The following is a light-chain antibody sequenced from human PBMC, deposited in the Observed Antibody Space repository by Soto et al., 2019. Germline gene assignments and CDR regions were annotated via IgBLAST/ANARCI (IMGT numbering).Light chain of an antibody. J-gene: IGKJ2*01. Sequence: ENVLTQSPGTLYLSPGERATLSCRASQSASSSFLAWLQQKPGQAPRLLIYGASSRGSGIPDRFSGSGSGTDFPLAISRLDPEDFGVYYCQQYGSSPYTCGQGTKLEIK. V-gene: IGKV3-20*01. CDR3: QQYGSSPYT. CDR1: QSASSSF. CDR2: GAS.